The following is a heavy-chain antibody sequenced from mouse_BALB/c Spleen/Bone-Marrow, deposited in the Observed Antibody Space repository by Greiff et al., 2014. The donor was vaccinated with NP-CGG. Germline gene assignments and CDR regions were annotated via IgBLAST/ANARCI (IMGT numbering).Heavy chain of an antibody. D-gene: IGHD1-1*01. CDR3: ARYLGAYFDY. CDR2: IYYSGTI. CDR1: GISITTGNYR. V-gene: IGHV3-5*02. J-gene: IGHJ2*01. Sequence: EVKLMESGPGLAKPSQTVSLTCTVTGISITTGNYRWSWIRQFPGNKLEWIGYIYYSGTITYNPSLTSRTTITRDTSKNQFFLEMNSLTAEDTATYYCARYLGAYFDYWGQGTTLTVSS.